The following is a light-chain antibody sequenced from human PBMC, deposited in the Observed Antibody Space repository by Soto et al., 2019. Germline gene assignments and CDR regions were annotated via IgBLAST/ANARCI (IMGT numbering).Light chain of an antibody. Sequence: EIVMTQSPATLSVSPGERATLSCRASQSVSSNLAWYQQKPGQAPRLLIYGASNRATGIPARFSGSGPGTDFTLTISRLEPEDFAVYYCQQYGSSPLGFGQGTKVDIK. CDR2: GAS. J-gene: IGKJ1*01. CDR3: QQYGSSPLG. V-gene: IGKV3-20*01. CDR1: QSVSSN.